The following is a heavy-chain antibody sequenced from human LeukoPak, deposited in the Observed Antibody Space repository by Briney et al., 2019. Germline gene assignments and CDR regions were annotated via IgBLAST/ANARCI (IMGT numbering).Heavy chain of an antibody. Sequence: SETLSLTCAVYGGSFSGYYWSWIRQPPGRGLEWIGEINHSGSTNYNPSLKSRVTISVDTSKNQFSLKLSSVTAADTAVYYCARGSSHYFDYWGQGTLVTVSS. CDR3: ARGSSHYFDY. CDR2: INHSGST. V-gene: IGHV4-34*01. J-gene: IGHJ4*02. D-gene: IGHD1-26*01. CDR1: GGSFSGYY.